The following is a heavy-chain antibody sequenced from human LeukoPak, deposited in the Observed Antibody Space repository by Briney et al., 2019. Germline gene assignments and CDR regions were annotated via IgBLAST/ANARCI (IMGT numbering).Heavy chain of an antibody. J-gene: IGHJ3*02. D-gene: IGHD2-21*02. CDR3: ARMTAHAFDI. V-gene: IGHV3-74*01. CDR1: GFTFSSYW. CDR2: INGDGGRT. Sequence: GGSLRLSCAASGFTFSSYWMHWVRQAPGKWLVWVSCINGDGGRTNYADSVKGRFTISRDNAKNTLYLQMNSLRAEDTAVYYCARMTAHAFDIWGQGTMVTVSS.